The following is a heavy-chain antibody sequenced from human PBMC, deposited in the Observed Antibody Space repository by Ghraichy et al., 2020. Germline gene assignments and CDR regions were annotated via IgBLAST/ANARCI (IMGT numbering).Heavy chain of an antibody. CDR2: INYNGRTT. CDR3: AKGSGSQNKYYFDS. J-gene: IGHJ4*02. Sequence: GESLNISCAASRFTFSSFAMTWVRQAPGMGLEWVSTINYNGRTTYYADSVKGRFAISRDNSKDTLYLQMNSLRAGDTAIYYCAKGSGSQNKYYFDSWGQGTLVTVSS. V-gene: IGHV3-23*05. D-gene: IGHD3-10*01. CDR1: RFTFSSFA.